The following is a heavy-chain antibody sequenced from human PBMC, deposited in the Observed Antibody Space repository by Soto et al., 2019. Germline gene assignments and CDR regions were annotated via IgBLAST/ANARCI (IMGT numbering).Heavy chain of an antibody. CDR1: GYTFTGYY. V-gene: IGHV1-2*04. CDR2: INPNSGGT. D-gene: IGHD6-13*01. CDR3: ARDFIAAAGKLNYYYYGMDG. Sequence: ASVKVSCKASGYTFTGYYMHWVRQAPGQGLEWMGWINPNSGGTNYAQKFQGWVTMTRDTSISTAYMELSRLRSDDTAVYYCARDFIAAAGKLNYYYYGMDGWGQGTTVTVAS. J-gene: IGHJ6*02.